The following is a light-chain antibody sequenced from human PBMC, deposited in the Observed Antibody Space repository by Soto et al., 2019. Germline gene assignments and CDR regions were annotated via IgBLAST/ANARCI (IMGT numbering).Light chain of an antibody. CDR2: EVR. J-gene: IGLJ1*01. CDR1: SSDVGGYNY. CDR3: SSYTSSSPYV. V-gene: IGLV2-14*01. Sequence: QSALTQPASVSGSPGQSITISCTGTSSDVGGYNYVSWYQQHPGKAPKLMIYEVRNRPSGVSNRFSGSKSGNTASLTISGLQAEDEADYYCSSYTSSSPYVFGTGTKSPS.